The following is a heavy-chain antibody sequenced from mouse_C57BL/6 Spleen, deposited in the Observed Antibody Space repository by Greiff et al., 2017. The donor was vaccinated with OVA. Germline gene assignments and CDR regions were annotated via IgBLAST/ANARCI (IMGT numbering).Heavy chain of an antibody. CDR1: GFTFTSYG. CDR3: ARGDTDLYYYAMDY. CDR2: IYIGNGYT. J-gene: IGHJ4*01. V-gene: IGHV1-58*01. Sequence: VQLQQSGAELVRPGSSVKMSCKTSGFTFTSYGINWVKQRPGRGLEWIGYIYIGNGYTESNEKFKGKATLTSDTSSSTAYMQLSSLTSEYSAIDFCARGDTDLYYYAMDYWGQGTSVTVSS.